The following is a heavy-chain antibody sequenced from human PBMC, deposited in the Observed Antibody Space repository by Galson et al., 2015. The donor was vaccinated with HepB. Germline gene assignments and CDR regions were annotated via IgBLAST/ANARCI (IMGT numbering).Heavy chain of an antibody. J-gene: IGHJ4*02. CDR2: YTPEDAET. D-gene: IGHD2-8*01. CDR1: GYSLTELG. Sequence: SVKVSCKVSGYSLTELGIHWVRQAPGKGLEWMGGYTPEDAETVHAQRFQGRVAMTEDTSTDTAYMELSSLTSEDTAVYYRAIDTRWGMAPLDYWGQGTLVTVSS. CDR3: AIDTRWGMAPLDY. V-gene: IGHV1-24*01.